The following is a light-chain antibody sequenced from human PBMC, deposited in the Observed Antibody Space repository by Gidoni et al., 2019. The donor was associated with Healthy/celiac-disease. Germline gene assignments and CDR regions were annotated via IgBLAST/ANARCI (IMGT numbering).Light chain of an antibody. CDR3: QQRSNWPPALT. J-gene: IGKJ4*01. CDR2: DAS. CDR1: QSVSSY. Sequence: EFVLTQSPATLSLSPGERATLSCRASQSVSSYLDWYQQKPGQAPRLLIYDASNRATGIPARLSGSGSGTDFTLTISSIEPEDFAVYYCQQRSNWPPALTFGGGTKVEIK. V-gene: IGKV3-11*01.